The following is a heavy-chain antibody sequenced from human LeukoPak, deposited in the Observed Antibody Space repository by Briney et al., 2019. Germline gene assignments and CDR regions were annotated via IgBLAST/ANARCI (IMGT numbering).Heavy chain of an antibody. Sequence: TGGSLRLSCAASGFTFSSYGMHWVRQAPGKGLEWVAFIRYDGSNKYYADSVEGRFTISRDNSKNTLYLQMNSLRAEDTAVYYCAKSEGQQLAIDAFDIWGQGTMVTVSS. CDR1: GFTFSSYG. CDR3: AKSEGQQLAIDAFDI. D-gene: IGHD6-13*01. CDR2: IRYDGSNK. V-gene: IGHV3-30*02. J-gene: IGHJ3*02.